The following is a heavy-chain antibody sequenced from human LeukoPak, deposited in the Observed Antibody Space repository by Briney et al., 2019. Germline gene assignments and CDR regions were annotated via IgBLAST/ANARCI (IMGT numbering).Heavy chain of an antibody. CDR2: ISWNSGSI. D-gene: IGHD2-2*02. CDR1: GFTFDDYA. V-gene: IGHV3-9*01. CDR3: AKAECSSTSCYRFDL. J-gene: IGHJ5*02. Sequence: GGSLRLSCAASGFTFDDYAMHWVRHAPGKGLEWVSGISWNSGSIGYADSVKGRFTISRDNAKNSLYLQMNSLRTEDTALYYCAKAECSSTSCYRFDLWGQGTLVTVSS.